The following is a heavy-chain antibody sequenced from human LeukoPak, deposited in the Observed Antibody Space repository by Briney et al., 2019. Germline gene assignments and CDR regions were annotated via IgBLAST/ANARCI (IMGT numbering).Heavy chain of an antibody. CDR2: LRYDGSNE. J-gene: IGHJ4*02. Sequence: GGSLRLSCAASGITFSSYALHWFRQAPGKGLEWVPSLRYDGSNEYYADSVKGRFTISRDNSKNTLHLQMNNLRAEDMAVYYCAKEYSSGWYYFDYWGQGTLVTVSS. D-gene: IGHD6-19*01. CDR3: AKEYSSGWYYFDY. CDR1: GITFSSYA. V-gene: IGHV3-30*02.